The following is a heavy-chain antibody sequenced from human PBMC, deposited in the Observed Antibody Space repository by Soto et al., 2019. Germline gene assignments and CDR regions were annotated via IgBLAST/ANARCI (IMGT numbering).Heavy chain of an antibody. Sequence: QVQLVQSGAEVKKPGSSVKVSCKASGGTFSSYAISWVRQAPGQGLEWMGVISTIFGTANYAQKFQGRVTITADEYTSTAYMELSRLRSEDTAGYYCARIAEAGEYIDYWGQGTLVTVSS. CDR3: ARIAEAGEYIDY. D-gene: IGHD6-13*01. CDR1: GGTFSSYA. J-gene: IGHJ4*02. CDR2: ISTIFGTA. V-gene: IGHV1-69*12.